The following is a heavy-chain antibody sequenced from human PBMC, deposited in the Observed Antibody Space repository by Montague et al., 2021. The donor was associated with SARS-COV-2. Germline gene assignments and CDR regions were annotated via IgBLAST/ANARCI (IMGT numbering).Heavy chain of an antibody. D-gene: IGHD6-13*01. V-gene: IGHV4-59*12. CDR1: GDSINTYY. Sequence: SETLSLTCTVSGDSINTYYWTWIRQPPGKGLEWLGHIFYTGSTNYNPSLKSRVTISLDTSKNQFFLKVTSVTAADTAVYYCARQAAGSYFYYGVDVWGQGTTITVSS. J-gene: IGHJ6*02. CDR2: IFYTGST. CDR3: ARQAAGSYFYYGVDV.